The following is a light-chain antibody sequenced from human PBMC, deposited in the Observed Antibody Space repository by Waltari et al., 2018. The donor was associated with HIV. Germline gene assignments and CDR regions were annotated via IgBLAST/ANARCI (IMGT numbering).Light chain of an antibody. V-gene: IGLV1-44*01. Sequence: QSVLTQPPSASGTLGQRVTISCSGRRSNIGSNSVNWYQQPPGTAPKLLISDDNRRPSGVPDRFSGSKSGTSASLAISGLQSEDEADYYCAAWDDNVNGLFGGGTKLTVL. CDR2: DDN. CDR1: RSNIGSNS. CDR3: AAWDDNVNGL. J-gene: IGLJ2*01.